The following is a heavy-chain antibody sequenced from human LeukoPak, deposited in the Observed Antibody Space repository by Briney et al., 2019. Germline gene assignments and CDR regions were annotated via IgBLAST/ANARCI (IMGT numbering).Heavy chain of an antibody. J-gene: IGHJ4*02. CDR1: GFTVSSNY. V-gene: IGHV3-53*01. CDR3: ARAVSSGYDPFDY. D-gene: IGHD3-22*01. Sequence: GGSLRLSCAASGFTVSSNYMSWVRQAPGKGLEWVSVIYSGGNTYYADSVKGRFTISRDNSKNTLYLQMNSLRAEDTAVYYCARAVSSGYDPFDYWGQGTLVTASS. CDR2: IYSGGNT.